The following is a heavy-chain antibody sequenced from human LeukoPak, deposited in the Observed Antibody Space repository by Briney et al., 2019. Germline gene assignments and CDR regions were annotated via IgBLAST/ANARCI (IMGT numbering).Heavy chain of an antibody. CDR1: GFTVSSNY. D-gene: IGHD1-26*01. CDR2: IYSGGST. Sequence: GRSLRLSCAASGFTVSSNYMSWVRQAPGKGLEWVSVIYSGGSTYYADSVKGRFTISRDNSKNTLYLQMNSLRAEDTAVYYCARDRSMGAYYYFDYWGQGTLVTVSS. J-gene: IGHJ4*02. V-gene: IGHV3-66*01. CDR3: ARDRSMGAYYYFDY.